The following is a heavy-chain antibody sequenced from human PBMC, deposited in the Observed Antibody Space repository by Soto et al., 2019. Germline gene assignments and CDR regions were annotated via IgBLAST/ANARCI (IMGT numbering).Heavy chain of an antibody. Sequence: EGTMRRSFSVSKLSFKHHWSHSVCRASRRGPVWVSRLNHDGIKTASADCVRVRFTSSRDNTKHTLSLEMNSLRVDDTAMYYCVRERWGFSGTWYDYWGQGTLVTVSS. CDR2: LNHDGIKT. CDR1: KLSFKHHW. V-gene: IGHV3-74*03. CDR3: VRERWGFSGTWYDY. J-gene: IGHJ4*02. D-gene: IGHD6-13*01.